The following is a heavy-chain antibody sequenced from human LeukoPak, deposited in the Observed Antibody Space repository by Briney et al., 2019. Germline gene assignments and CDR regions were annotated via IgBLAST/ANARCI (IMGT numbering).Heavy chain of an antibody. CDR1: GGSFSGYY. V-gene: IGHV4-34*01. CDR2: INHSGST. Sequence: SETLSLTCAVYGGSFSGYYWSWIRQPPGKGLEWIGEINHSGSTNYNPSLKSRVTISVDTSKNQFSLKLSSVTAADTAVYYCARRGRYSSGWYPGYYMDVWGKGTTVTISS. J-gene: IGHJ6*03. CDR3: ARRGRYSSGWYPGYYMDV. D-gene: IGHD6-19*01.